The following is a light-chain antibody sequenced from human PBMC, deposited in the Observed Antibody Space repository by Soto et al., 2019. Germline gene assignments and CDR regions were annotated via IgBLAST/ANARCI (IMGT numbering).Light chain of an antibody. CDR3: LQSTQLPLT. CDR1: QNLLHSDGRTF. Sequence: EIVLTQTPLSLSVTPGQPASISCKSSQNLLHSDGRTFLYWYLQKTGQSPQILIYEVSNRFSGVPDRFSGSGSGTDFPLKVSRVEAEDVGVYYCLQSTQLPLTFGQGTKVEI. CDR2: EVS. J-gene: IGKJ1*01. V-gene: IGKV2D-29*02.